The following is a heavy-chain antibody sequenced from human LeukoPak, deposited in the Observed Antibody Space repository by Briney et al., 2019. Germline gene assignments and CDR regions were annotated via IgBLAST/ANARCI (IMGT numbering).Heavy chain of an antibody. D-gene: IGHD6-13*01. CDR3: ARDLMGIAYRGAFYY. V-gene: IGHV3-21*04. CDR1: GFTFVGFG. Sequence: GGSLSPPCAPPGFTFVGFGLTWVPQPPGKGLRGAPPISSSSSYIYYADSVKGRFTISRDNAKNSLYLQMNSLRAEDTAVYYCARDLMGIAYRGAFYYWGQGTLVTVSS. CDR2: ISSSSSYI. J-gene: IGHJ4*02.